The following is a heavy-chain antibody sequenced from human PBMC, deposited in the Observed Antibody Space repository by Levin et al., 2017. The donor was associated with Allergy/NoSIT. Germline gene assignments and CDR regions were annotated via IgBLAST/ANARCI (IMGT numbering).Heavy chain of an antibody. Sequence: GESLKISCKASGYTFTGYYMHWVRQAPGQGLEWMGWINPNSGGTNYAQKFQGRVTMTRDTSISTAYMELSRLRSDDTAVYYCARQAGYSSGAPGGWFDPWGQGTLVTVSS. CDR1: GYTFTGYY. J-gene: IGHJ5*02. CDR2: INPNSGGT. CDR3: ARQAGYSSGAPGGWFDP. V-gene: IGHV1-2*02. D-gene: IGHD6-19*01.